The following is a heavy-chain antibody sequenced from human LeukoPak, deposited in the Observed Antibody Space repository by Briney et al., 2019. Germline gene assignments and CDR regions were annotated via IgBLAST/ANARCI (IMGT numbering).Heavy chain of an antibody. J-gene: IGHJ4*02. CDR2: ICSGGST. V-gene: IGHV3-66*01. CDR3: ARVGPFQGPDY. CDR1: GFTVSSNY. Sequence: GGSLRLSCAASGFTVSSNYMSWVRQAPGKGLEWVSVICSGGSTYYADSVKGRFTISRDNSKNTLYLQMNSLRAEDTAVYYCARVGPFQGPDYWGQGTLVTVSS.